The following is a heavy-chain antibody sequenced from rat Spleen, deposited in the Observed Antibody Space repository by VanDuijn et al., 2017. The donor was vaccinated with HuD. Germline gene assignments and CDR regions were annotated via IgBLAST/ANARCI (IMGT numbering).Heavy chain of an antibody. J-gene: IGHJ4*01. Sequence: EVQLVESGGGLVQPGRSLKLSCTASGFTFSNYYMAWVRQAPTKGLEWVASITNAAGKVYYPDSVKGRFTIPRDTAQNILYLQLNSPRSEDTATYYGAKENTIADGGIVDAWGQGASVTVSS. CDR3: AKENTIADGGIVDA. CDR2: ITNAAGKV. CDR1: GFTFSNYY. D-gene: IGHD1-2*01. V-gene: IGHV5S23*01.